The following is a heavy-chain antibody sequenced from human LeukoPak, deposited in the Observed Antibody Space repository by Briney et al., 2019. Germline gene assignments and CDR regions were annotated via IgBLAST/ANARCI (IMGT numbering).Heavy chain of an antibody. D-gene: IGHD1-1*01. CDR3: AREGTSGTHLNWFDP. J-gene: IGHJ5*02. CDR1: GFTFSSYG. V-gene: IGHV3-30*03. CDR2: ISNGGSNK. Sequence: QPGRSLRLSCAASGFTFSSYGMHWVRRAPGKGLEWVAVISNGGSNKYYADSVKGRFTISRDNSKNTLYLQMNSLRAEDTAVYYCAREGTSGTHLNWFDPWGQGTLVTVSS.